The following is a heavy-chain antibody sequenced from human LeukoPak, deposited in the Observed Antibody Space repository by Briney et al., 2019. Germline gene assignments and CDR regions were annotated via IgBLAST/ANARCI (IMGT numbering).Heavy chain of an antibody. V-gene: IGHV3-53*01. CDR1: GFTVSSSY. CDR2: IYSGGST. J-gene: IGHJ3*02. CDR3: ASLSRTTDAFGI. D-gene: IGHD1-1*01. Sequence: GGSLRLSCAASGFTVSSSYMSWVRQAPGKGLEWVSVIYSGGSTYYADSVKGRFTISRDSSKNTLCLQMNSLRAEDTAVYYCASLSRTTDAFGIWGQGTMVTVSS.